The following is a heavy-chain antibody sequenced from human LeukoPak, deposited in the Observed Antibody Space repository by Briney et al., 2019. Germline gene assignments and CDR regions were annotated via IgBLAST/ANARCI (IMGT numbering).Heavy chain of an antibody. CDR2: IYYSGST. J-gene: IGHJ3*02. V-gene: IGHV4-59*01. Sequence: SETLSLTCTVSGGSISSYYWSWIRQPPGKGLEWIGYIYYSGSTNYNPSLKSRVTISVDTSKNQFSLKLSSATAADTAVYYCASADIVATMGAFDIWGQGTMVTVSS. CDR3: ASADIVATMGAFDI. D-gene: IGHD5-12*01. CDR1: GGSISSYY.